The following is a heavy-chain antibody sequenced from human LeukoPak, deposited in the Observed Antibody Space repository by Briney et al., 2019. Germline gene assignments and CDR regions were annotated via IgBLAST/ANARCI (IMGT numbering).Heavy chain of an antibody. CDR1: GYTFTSYD. D-gene: IGHD3-3*01. V-gene: IGHV1-8*01. J-gene: IGHJ6*02. CDR2: MNPNSGNT. CDR3: ARGYDFWSSNYYYYGMDV. Sequence: GASVKVSCKASGYTFTSYDINWVRQATGQGLEWMGGMNPNSGNTGYAQKFQGRVTMTRNTSISTAYMELSSLRSEDTAVYYCARGYDFWSSNYYYYGMDVWGQGTTVTVSS.